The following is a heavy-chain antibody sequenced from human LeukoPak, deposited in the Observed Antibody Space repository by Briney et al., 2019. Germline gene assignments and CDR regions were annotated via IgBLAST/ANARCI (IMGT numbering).Heavy chain of an antibody. Sequence: SETLSLTCTVSGGSISSSSYYWGWLRQPPGKGLEWIGSIYYSGSTYYNPSIKSRVTISVDTSKNQFSLKLSSVTAADTAVYYCARERWGYLLIYVDTAMDANFDYWGQGTLVTVSS. J-gene: IGHJ4*02. D-gene: IGHD5-18*01. CDR3: ARERWGYLLIYVDTAMDANFDY. V-gene: IGHV4-39*07. CDR2: IYYSGST. CDR1: GGSISSSSYY.